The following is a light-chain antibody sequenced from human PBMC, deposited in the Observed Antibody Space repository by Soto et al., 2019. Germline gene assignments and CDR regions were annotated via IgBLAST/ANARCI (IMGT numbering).Light chain of an antibody. CDR3: QSYDSSLINYV. CDR1: SSNIGAGYD. V-gene: IGLV1-40*01. CDR2: GSS. Sequence: QSVLTQPPSVSGAPGQRVTISCTGSSSNIGAGYDVHWYQQVPGTAPKLLIYGSSDRPSGVPDRFSGSKSGTSASLAITGLQAEDEADYYCQSYDSSLINYVFGTGTKVTVL. J-gene: IGLJ1*01.